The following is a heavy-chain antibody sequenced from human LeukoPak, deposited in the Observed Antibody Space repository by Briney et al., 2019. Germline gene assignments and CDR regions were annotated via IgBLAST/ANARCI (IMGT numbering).Heavy chain of an antibody. Sequence: GGSLRLSCAASGFTFASYAMTWVRQAPGKGLEWFSSIKTTSYDVYYADSVKGRFTISRDNDRDSLFLQMYALRADDTAVYYCATDLKLLLGSSPFDHWGQGTLVTVSS. CDR1: GFTFASYA. D-gene: IGHD2-21*01. CDR3: ATDLKLLLGSSPFDH. CDR2: IKTTSYDV. V-gene: IGHV3-21*06. J-gene: IGHJ4*02.